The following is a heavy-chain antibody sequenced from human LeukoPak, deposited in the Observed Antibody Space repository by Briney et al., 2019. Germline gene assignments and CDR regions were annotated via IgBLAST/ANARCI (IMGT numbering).Heavy chain of an antibody. CDR1: GYSFTSYW. CDR2: IDPSDSYT. D-gene: IGHD2-21*01. V-gene: IGHV5-10-1*01. CDR3: ARPYSGGFDD. J-gene: IGHJ4*02. Sequence: GESLKISCKGSGYSFTSYWISRVRQMPGKGLEWMGRIDPSDSYTNYSPSFQGHVTISADKSISTAYVQWSSLKASDTAMYYCARPYSGGFDDWGQGTLVTVSS.